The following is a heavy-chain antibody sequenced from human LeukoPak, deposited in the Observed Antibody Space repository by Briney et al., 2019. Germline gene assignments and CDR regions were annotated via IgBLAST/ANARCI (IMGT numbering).Heavy chain of an antibody. D-gene: IGHD6-13*01. CDR3: ARVSTAVSLAIDY. V-gene: IGHV3-53*01. CDR2: IYSGGST. Sequence: GGSLRLSCAASGFTVSSNYMSWVRQAPGKGLEWVSVIYSGGSTYYADSVKGRFTISRDNAKNSLYLQMNSLRAEDTAVYYCARVSTAVSLAIDYWGQGTLVTVST. J-gene: IGHJ4*02. CDR1: GFTVSSNY.